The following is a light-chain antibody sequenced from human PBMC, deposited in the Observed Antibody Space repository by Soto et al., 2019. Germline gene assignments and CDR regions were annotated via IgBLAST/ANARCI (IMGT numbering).Light chain of an antibody. CDR3: QVWDGILDHAL. J-gene: IGLJ2*01. Sequence: SYELPQPHSVSVATAQMARITCGGANIDTKAVHWFQQKPGQDPVLVIFSDCNRPSGIPERFSGSNPGNTAALTISRIEAGDEADYYCQVWDGILDHALFGGGTKVTVL. V-gene: IGLV3-12*02. CDR1: NIDTKA. CDR2: SDC.